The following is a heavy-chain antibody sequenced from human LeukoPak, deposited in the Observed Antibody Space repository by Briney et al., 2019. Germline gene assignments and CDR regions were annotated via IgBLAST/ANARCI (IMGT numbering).Heavy chain of an antibody. CDR3: AKHTSIGKYCTNGVCSPFDS. CDR2: ISDSVDDT. CDR1: GFTFSSYA. V-gene: IGHV3-23*01. D-gene: IGHD2-8*01. Sequence: GGSLRLSCAGSGFTFSSYAICCGRQAPGQRVEWGSVISDSVDDTSYADSVRGRVTISRDNSRNTLYLQILRLRPADTAVYYCAKHTSIGKYCTNGVCSPFDSWGPGTLVTVSP. J-gene: IGHJ4*02.